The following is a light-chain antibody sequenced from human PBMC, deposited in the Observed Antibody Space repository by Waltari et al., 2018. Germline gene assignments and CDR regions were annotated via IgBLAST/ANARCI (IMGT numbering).Light chain of an antibody. CDR1: QRLIKRY. V-gene: IGKV3-20*01. CDR3: QQYGSSVMYT. J-gene: IGKJ2*01. Sequence: EAVLTQSPGTLSLSPGERATLSCRASQRLIKRYVAWYQQKPGQAPTLLIYGASHRAAGIPDRFSGSGSETDFTLTISRLEAEDFGVYYCQQYGSSVMYTFGQGTKLEIK. CDR2: GAS.